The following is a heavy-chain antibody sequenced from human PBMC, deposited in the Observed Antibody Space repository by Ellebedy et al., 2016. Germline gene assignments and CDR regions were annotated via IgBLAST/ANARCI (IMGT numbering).Heavy chain of an antibody. Sequence: GESLKISCAGPGFIFRSYWMHWVRQAPGKGLEWVSRINTDGSSTTYADSVKGRFTISRDNAKNTLYLQMNSLRAEDTAVYYCARDQPEDYYDSSGIGYYFDYWGQGTLVTVSS. D-gene: IGHD3-22*01. V-gene: IGHV3-74*01. CDR2: INTDGSST. CDR3: ARDQPEDYYDSSGIGYYFDY. J-gene: IGHJ4*02. CDR1: GFIFRSYW.